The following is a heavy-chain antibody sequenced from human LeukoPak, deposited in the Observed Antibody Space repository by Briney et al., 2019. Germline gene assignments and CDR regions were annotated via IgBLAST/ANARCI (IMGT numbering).Heavy chain of an antibody. Sequence: GGSLRLSCAASGFTFSNAWMSWVRQAPGKGLEWVGRIKSKTDGGTTDYAAPVKGRFTISRDDSKNTLYLQMNSLKTEDTAVYYCTTDSSYRITMVRGVIIEMKDLDYWGQGTLVTVSS. CDR1: GFTFSNAW. CDR3: TTDSSYRITMVRGVIIEMKDLDY. J-gene: IGHJ4*02. D-gene: IGHD3-10*01. V-gene: IGHV3-15*01. CDR2: IKSKTDGGTT.